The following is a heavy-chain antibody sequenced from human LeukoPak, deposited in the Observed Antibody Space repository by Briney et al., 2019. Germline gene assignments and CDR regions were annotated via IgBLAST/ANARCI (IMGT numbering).Heavy chain of an antibody. Sequence: PSGTLSLTCAVSGDSISSSNWWSGVRQPPGKGLEWIGVLYHSGRTNYNESLQSRVTMSGDNSENSFSLKLSSVTAADTALYYCARSTVSVITRGAFDIWGQGTMVIVSS. CDR1: GDSISSSNW. CDR2: LYHSGRT. V-gene: IGHV4-4*02. J-gene: IGHJ3*02. CDR3: ARSTVSVITRGAFDI. D-gene: IGHD3-22*01.